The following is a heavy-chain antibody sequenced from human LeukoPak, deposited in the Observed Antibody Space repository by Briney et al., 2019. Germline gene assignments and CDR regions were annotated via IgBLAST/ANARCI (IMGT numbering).Heavy chain of an antibody. CDR3: ARLLDNDNSGDPDTFDV. Sequence: SETLSLTCGVSGGSISCHYWSWIRQPPGKGLEWIGFIYYTGRTRYNPSLQSRVSISLGTSVNNFSLKLTSVTAADTAVYYCARLLDNDNSGDPDTFDVWGQGTVVTVSS. J-gene: IGHJ3*01. V-gene: IGHV4-59*11. CDR2: IYYTGRT. D-gene: IGHD3-22*01. CDR1: GGSISCHY.